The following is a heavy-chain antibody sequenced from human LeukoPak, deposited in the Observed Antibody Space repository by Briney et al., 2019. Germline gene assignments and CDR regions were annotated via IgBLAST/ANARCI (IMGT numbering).Heavy chain of an antibody. V-gene: IGHV3-30*02. CDR3: AKDFYYDSRPIGY. CDR1: GFTFSSYG. Sequence: GGSLRLSCAASGFTFSSYGMHWVRQAPGKGLEWVAFIRYDGSNKYYADSVKGRFTISRDNSKNTLYLQMNSLRAEDTAVYYCAKDFYYDSRPIGYWGQGTLVTVSS. J-gene: IGHJ4*02. CDR2: IRYDGSNK. D-gene: IGHD3-22*01.